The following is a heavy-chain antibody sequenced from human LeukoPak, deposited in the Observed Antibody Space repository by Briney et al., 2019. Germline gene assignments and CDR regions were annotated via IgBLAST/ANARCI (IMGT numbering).Heavy chain of an antibody. Sequence: ASVKVSCKASGYTFTSYGISWVRQAPGQGLEWMGGIIPIFGTANYAQKFQGRVTITADESTSTAYMELSSLRSEDTAEYYCASHSSSWYNQWVTFDYWGQGTLVTVSS. CDR2: IIPIFGTA. D-gene: IGHD6-13*01. V-gene: IGHV1-69*13. J-gene: IGHJ4*02. CDR1: GYTFTSYG. CDR3: ASHSSSWYNQWVTFDY.